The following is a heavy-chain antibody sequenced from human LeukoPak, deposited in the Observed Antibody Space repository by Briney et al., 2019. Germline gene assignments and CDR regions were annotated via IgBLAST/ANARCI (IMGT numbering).Heavy chain of an antibody. D-gene: IGHD3-10*01. CDR2: INPNSGGT. Sequence: ASVKVSCKASGYTFTGYYMHWVRQAPGQGLEWMGWINPNSGGTNYAQKFRGRVTMTRDTSISTAYMELSRLRSDDTAVYYCARDRSLLWFGEFISWFDPWGQGTLVTVSS. J-gene: IGHJ5*02. CDR3: ARDRSLLWFGEFISWFDP. CDR1: GYTFTGYY. V-gene: IGHV1-2*02.